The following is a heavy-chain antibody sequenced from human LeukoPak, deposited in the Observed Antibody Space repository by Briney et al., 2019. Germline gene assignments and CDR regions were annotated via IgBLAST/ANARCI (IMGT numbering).Heavy chain of an antibody. CDR3: ARAGAVVDNWFDP. J-gene: IGHJ5*02. Sequence: ASVKVSCKASGYTFAGYYMHWVRQAPGQGLEWMGWINPNSGGTNYAQKFQGRVTMTRDTSISTAYMELSRLRSDDTAVYYCARAGAVVDNWFDPWGQGTLVTVSS. D-gene: IGHD2-15*01. CDR1: GYTFAGYY. CDR2: INPNSGGT. V-gene: IGHV1-2*02.